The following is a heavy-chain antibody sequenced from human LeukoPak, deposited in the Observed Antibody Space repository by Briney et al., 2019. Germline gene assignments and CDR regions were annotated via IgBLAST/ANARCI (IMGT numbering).Heavy chain of an antibody. CDR2: IYTNGNT. CDR3: ARFPGQWLRGNYYYGMDV. CDR1: GFTVSSDY. V-gene: IGHV3-53*01. D-gene: IGHD6-19*01. J-gene: IGHJ6*02. Sequence: GGSLRLSCAASGFTVSSDYMSWVRQAPGKGLEWVSVIYTNGNTYYADSVKGRFTISRDNAKNSLYLQMNSLRAEDTAVYYCARFPGQWLRGNYYYGMDVWGQGTTVTVSS.